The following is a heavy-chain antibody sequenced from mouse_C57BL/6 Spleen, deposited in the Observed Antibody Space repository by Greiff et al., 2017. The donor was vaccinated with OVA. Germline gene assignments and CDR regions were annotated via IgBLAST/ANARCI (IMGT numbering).Heavy chain of an antibody. Sequence: EVQLVESGGGLVTPGGSLQLSCAASGFTFSSYAMSWVRQTPEKRLEWVATISDGGSYTYYPENVKGRFTISRDNAKNNLYLQMSHLKSEYTARYYGARDQGHYSNVYCYFEVWGTGTTVTVSS. CDR3: ARDQGHYSNVYCYFEV. J-gene: IGHJ1*03. D-gene: IGHD2-5*01. CDR1: GFTFSSYA. V-gene: IGHV5-4*01. CDR2: ISDGGSYT.